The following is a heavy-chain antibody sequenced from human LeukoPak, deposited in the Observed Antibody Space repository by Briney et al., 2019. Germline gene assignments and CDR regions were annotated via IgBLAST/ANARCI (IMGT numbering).Heavy chain of an antibody. CDR3: ARDQGGPFDY. D-gene: IGHD2-15*01. CDR1: GASISIYY. CDR2: MYYSGST. J-gene: IGHJ4*02. V-gene: IGHV4-59*01. Sequence: SETLSLTCTVSGASISIYYWTWIRQPPGKGLEWIGYMYYSGSTSYNPSLKSRVSMSVDTSKNQFSLNLRSVTAADTAVYYCARDQGGPFDYWGQGALVTVSS.